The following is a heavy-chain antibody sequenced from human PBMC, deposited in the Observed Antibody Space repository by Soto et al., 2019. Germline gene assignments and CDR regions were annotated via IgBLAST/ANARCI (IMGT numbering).Heavy chain of an antibody. CDR3: ARGEDIVVVTAAMKAFDI. CDR1: GFTFSSYG. D-gene: IGHD2-2*01. Sequence: QVQLVESGGGVVQPGRSLRLSCAASGFTFSSYGMHWVRQAPGKGLEWVAVIWYDGSNQYDADSVKGRFTISRDNSKNTLYLQMNSLRAEDTDVYYCARGEDIVVVTAAMKAFDIWGQGTMVNVSS. V-gene: IGHV3-33*01. J-gene: IGHJ3*02. CDR2: IWYDGSNQ.